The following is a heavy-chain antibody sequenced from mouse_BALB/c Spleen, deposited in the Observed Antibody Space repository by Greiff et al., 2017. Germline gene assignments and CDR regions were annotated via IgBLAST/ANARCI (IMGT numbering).Heavy chain of an antibody. Sequence: EVQLVESGGGLVKPGGSLKLSCAASGFTFSDYYMYWVRQTPEKRLEWVATISDGGSYTYYPDSVKGRFTISRDNAKNNLYLQMSSLKSEDTAMYYCAREAYGNPFAYWGQGTLVTVSA. CDR2: ISDGGSYT. J-gene: IGHJ3*01. CDR1: GFTFSDYY. D-gene: IGHD2-1*01. V-gene: IGHV5-4*02. CDR3: AREAYGNPFAY.